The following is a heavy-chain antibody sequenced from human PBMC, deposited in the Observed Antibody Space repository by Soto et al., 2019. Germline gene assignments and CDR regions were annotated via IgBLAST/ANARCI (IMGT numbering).Heavy chain of an antibody. CDR2: ISSASSET. J-gene: IGHJ4*02. CDR3: DNSGYSGYFDY. Sequence: PGGSLRLSCEASGFTFSRVSMNWVRQVPGKGLEWVASISSASSETWYADSVKGRFIISRDNAQNSLFSQMNTLRPEDSAIYYYDNSGYSGYFDYWGQGTLVTVSS. D-gene: IGHD3-22*01. V-gene: IGHV3-21*01. CDR1: GFTFSRVS.